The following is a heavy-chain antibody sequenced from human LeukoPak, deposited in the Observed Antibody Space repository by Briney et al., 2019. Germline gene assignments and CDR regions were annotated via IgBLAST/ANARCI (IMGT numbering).Heavy chain of an antibody. Sequence: PGGSLRLSCAASGFTFSGHWMTWVRQAPGKGLEWVSSISSSSSYIYYADSVKGRFTISRDNAKNSLYLQMNSLRAEDTAVYYCARGSYGDYTAFDIWGQGTMVTVSS. CDR3: ARGSYGDYTAFDI. V-gene: IGHV3-21*01. J-gene: IGHJ3*02. CDR1: GFTFSGHW. D-gene: IGHD4-17*01. CDR2: ISSSSSYI.